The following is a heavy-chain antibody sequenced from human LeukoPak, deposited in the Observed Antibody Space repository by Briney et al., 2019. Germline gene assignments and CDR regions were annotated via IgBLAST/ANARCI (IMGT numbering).Heavy chain of an antibody. D-gene: IGHD5-24*01. CDR2: IYYSGST. CDR1: GGSISSGDYY. CDR3: ARLFGGLQAPFVYYYMDV. J-gene: IGHJ6*03. V-gene: IGHV4-39*01. Sequence: SETLSLTCTVSGGSISSGDYYWSWIRQPPGKGLEWIGYIYYSGSTYYNPSLKSRVTISVDTSKNQFSLKLSSVTAADTAVYYCARLFGGLQAPFVYYYMDVWGKGTTVTVSS.